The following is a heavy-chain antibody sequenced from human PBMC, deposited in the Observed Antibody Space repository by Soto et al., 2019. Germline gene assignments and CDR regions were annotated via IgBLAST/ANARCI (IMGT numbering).Heavy chain of an antibody. J-gene: IGHJ6*02. Sequence: GGSLRLSCAASGFTFSSYGMHWVRQAPGKGLEWVAVISYDGSNKYYADSVKGRFTISRDNSKNTLYLQMNSLRAEDTAVYYCAKVPRSTLVWGAMDVWGQGTTVTVSS. CDR3: AKVPRSTLVWGAMDV. CDR1: GFTFSSYG. V-gene: IGHV3-30*18. CDR2: ISYDGSNK. D-gene: IGHD3-10*01.